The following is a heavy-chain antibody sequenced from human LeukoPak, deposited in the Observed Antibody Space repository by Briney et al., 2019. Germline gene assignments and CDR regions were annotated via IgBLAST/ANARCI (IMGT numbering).Heavy chain of an antibody. V-gene: IGHV1-69*05. J-gene: IGHJ4*02. CDR2: IIPIFGTA. Sequence: SVKVSCKASGGTFSSYAISWVRQAPGQGLEWMGGIIPIFGTANYAQKFQGRVTITTDESTSTAYMELSSLRSEDTAVYYCARAYYYDSSGDSRGYFDYWGQGTLVTVSS. D-gene: IGHD3-22*01. CDR1: GGTFSSYA. CDR3: ARAYYYDSSGDSRGYFDY.